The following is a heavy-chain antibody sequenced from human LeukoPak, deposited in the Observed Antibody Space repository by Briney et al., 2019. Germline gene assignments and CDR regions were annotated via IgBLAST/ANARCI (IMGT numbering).Heavy chain of an antibody. V-gene: IGHV3-23*01. CDR3: AKATGYLL. CDR1: GFPFSSYA. J-gene: IGHJ4*02. CDR2: ISNSDDST. Sequence: GESLRLSCAASGFPFSSYAMSWVRQAPGKGLEWVSTISNSDDSTYYADSVKGRFTISRDNSENTLFLRMNSLRAEDTAVYYCAKATGYLLWGQGTLVIVSS. D-gene: IGHD5-18*01.